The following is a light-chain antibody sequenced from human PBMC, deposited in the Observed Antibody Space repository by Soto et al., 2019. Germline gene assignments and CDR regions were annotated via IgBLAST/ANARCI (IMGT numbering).Light chain of an antibody. CDR1: QSISNNY. Sequence: EIVLTQSPGTLSLSPGERATLSCRASQSISNNYLAWYQQTPGQAPSLLIYDASNRAAGIPDRFSGSGSGTDCTLTISRLEPEEIGVYHCQQYGGSPRTFGQGTKVEIK. J-gene: IGKJ1*01. CDR2: DAS. V-gene: IGKV3-20*01. CDR3: QQYGGSPRT.